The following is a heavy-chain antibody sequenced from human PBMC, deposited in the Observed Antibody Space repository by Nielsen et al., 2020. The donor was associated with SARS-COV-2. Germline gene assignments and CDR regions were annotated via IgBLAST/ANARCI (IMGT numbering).Heavy chain of an antibody. V-gene: IGHV1-69*13. Sequence: SVKVSCKASGGTFSSYAISWVRQAPGQGLEWMGGIIPIFGTANYAQKFQGRVTITADESTSTAYMELSSLRSEDTAVYYCAREWAVAATALDAFDIWGQGTMVTVSS. J-gene: IGHJ3*02. CDR3: AREWAVAATALDAFDI. CDR2: IIPIFGTA. D-gene: IGHD2-15*01. CDR1: GGTFSSYA.